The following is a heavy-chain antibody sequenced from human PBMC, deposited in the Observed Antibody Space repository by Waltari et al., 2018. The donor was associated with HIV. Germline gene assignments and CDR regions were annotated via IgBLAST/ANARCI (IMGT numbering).Heavy chain of an antibody. J-gene: IGHJ5*02. CDR2: MDSGNSYL. CDR1: GFSFSSYG. CDR3: ARFDGGGSGVYH. D-gene: IGHD2-15*01. V-gene: IGHV3-21*01. Sequence: EVQLVVSGGGLVKPGGSLRLSCAASGFSFSSYGMSLVRQAPGKGLGGVSSMDSGNSYLNYADAVRGRFTISRDNAKNSLFLQLNSLRVEDTAFYYCARFDGGGSGVYHWGQGTLVTVSS.